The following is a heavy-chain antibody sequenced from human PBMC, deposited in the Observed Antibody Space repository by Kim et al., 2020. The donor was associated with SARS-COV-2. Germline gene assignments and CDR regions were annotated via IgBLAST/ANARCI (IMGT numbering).Heavy chain of an antibody. Sequence: PSLKSRVTIAVDTSKNQFSLKLSSVTAADTAVYYCARDPGGVIGPSPFDYWGQGTLVTVSS. J-gene: IGHJ4*02. V-gene: IGHV4-30-2*04. CDR3: ARDPGGVIGPSPFDY. D-gene: IGHD3-22*01.